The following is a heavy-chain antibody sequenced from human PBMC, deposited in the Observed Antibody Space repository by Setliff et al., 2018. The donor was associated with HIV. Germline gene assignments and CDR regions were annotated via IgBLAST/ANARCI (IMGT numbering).Heavy chain of an antibody. CDR2: SYYDNNV. D-gene: IGHD6-13*01. Sequence: PSETLSLTCTVSGGSISSSDYYWGWIRQPPGKGLEWIGSSYYDNNVDHNPSLKGRISISLDTSKNQFSLRLSSATAADTAVYYCARVARGGHSSRWYYFDYWGQGTLVTVSS. CDR1: GGSISSSDYY. V-gene: IGHV4-39*07. CDR3: ARVARGGHSSRWYYFDY. J-gene: IGHJ4*02.